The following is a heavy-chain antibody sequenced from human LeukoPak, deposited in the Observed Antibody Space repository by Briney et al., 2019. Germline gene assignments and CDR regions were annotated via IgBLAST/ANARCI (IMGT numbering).Heavy chain of an antibody. V-gene: IGHV3-7*01. CDR3: AREWGATDY. CDR1: GSTFSSHT. J-gene: IGHJ4*02. Sequence: PGGSLRLSCAASGSTFSSHTMNWVRQAPGKGLEWVANIKQDGSEKYYVDSVKGRFTISRDNAKNSLYLQMNSLRAEDTAVYYCAREWGATDYWGQGTLVTVSS. D-gene: IGHD1-26*01. CDR2: IKQDGSEK.